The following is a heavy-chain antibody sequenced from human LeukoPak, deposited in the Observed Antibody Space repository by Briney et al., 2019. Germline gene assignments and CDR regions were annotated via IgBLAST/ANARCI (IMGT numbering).Heavy chain of an antibody. V-gene: IGHV4-4*09. Sequence: SETLSLTCTVSGGSISSYYWNWIRQPPGKGLEWIGYIYTSGSTNYNPSLKSRVTISVDTSKNQFSLKLSSVTAADTAVYYCARHHSNDPFGYFDYWGQGTLVTVSS. CDR1: GGSISSYY. CDR2: IYTSGST. CDR3: ARHHSNDPFGYFDY. D-gene: IGHD4-11*01. J-gene: IGHJ4*02.